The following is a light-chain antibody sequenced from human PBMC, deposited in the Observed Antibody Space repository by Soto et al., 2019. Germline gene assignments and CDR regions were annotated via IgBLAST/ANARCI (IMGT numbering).Light chain of an antibody. CDR2: DVS. V-gene: IGLV2-14*01. J-gene: IGLJ2*01. Sequence: QSVLTQPASVSGSPGQSISISCTGTSSDGGGYNYVSWYQQHPGKAPKLIIYDVSNRPSGVSNRFSGSKSGNTASLTISGLHAEDEADYYCSSFTSISTRVVFGGGTKLTVL. CDR1: SSDGGGYNY. CDR3: SSFTSISTRVV.